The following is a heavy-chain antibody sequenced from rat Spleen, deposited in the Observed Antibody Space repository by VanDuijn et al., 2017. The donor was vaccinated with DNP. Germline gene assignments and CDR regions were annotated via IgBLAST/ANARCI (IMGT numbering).Heavy chain of an antibody. V-gene: IGHV5S13*01. J-gene: IGHJ3*01. CDR1: GFTFSNYD. CDR2: ISNDGGSS. D-gene: IGHD1-10*01. Sequence: EVQLVESGGGLVQPGRSLKLSCAASGFTFSNYDMAWVRQAPTKGLEWVTSISNDGGSSFYRDSVKGRFTISRDNAKNTLYLQMDSLRSEDTATYYCARPHYNNYGGFAYWGQGTLVTVSS. CDR3: ARPHYNNYGGFAY.